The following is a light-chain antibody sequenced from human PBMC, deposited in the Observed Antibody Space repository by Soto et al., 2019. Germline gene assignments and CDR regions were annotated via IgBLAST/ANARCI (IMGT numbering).Light chain of an antibody. J-gene: IGKJ5*01. CDR3: QQSYSTPPE. Sequence: DIQMTQSPSSLSASVGDRVTITCRASQSISSYINWYQQKPGKAPKLLIYAASSLQSGVPSMFSGRGSGTDSTLTISSLQPEEFATYYCQQSYSTPPEIGQGTRLET. CDR1: QSISSY. V-gene: IGKV1-39*01. CDR2: AAS.